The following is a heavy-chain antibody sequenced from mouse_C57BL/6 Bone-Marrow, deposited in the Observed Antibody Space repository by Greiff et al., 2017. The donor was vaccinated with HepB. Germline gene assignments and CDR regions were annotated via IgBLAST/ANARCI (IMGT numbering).Heavy chain of an antibody. V-gene: IGHV1-64*01. Sequence: VQLQQPGAELVKPGASVKLSCKASGYTFTSYWMHWVKQRPGQGLEWIGMIHPNSGSTNYNEKFKSKATLTVDKSSSTGYMQLSSLTSEDSAVYYCARSGFTTPWDYWGQGTTLTVSS. J-gene: IGHJ2*01. D-gene: IGHD1-1*01. CDR3: ARSGFTTPWDY. CDR2: IHPNSGST. CDR1: GYTFTSYW.